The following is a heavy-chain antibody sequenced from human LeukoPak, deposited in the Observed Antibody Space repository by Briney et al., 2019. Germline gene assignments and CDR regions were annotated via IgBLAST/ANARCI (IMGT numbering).Heavy chain of an antibody. D-gene: IGHD2-21*02. J-gene: IGHJ5*02. CDR1: GFTFSSYA. CDR2: ISYDGSNK. CDR3: ARDRGTIVVVTAIPRGWFDP. V-gene: IGHV3-30-3*01. Sequence: GRSLRLSCAASGFTFSSYAMHWVRQAPGKGLEWVAVISYDGSNKYYADSVKGRFTISRDNSKNTPYLQMNSLRAEDTAVYYCARDRGTIVVVTAIPRGWFDPWGQGTLVTVSS.